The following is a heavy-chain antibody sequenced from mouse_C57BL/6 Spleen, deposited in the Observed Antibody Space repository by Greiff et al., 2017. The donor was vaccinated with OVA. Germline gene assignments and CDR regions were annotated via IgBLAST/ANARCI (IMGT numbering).Heavy chain of an antibody. CDR1: GYSITSGYY. D-gene: IGHD4-1*01. J-gene: IGHJ4*01. Sequence: EVKLVESGPGLVKPSQSLSFTCSVTGYSITSGYYWNWIRQFPGNKLEWMGYISYDGSNNYNPSLQNRISITRETSKNQFFLKLNSVTTEDTATDYCARGNWFYAMDYWGQGTSVTVSS. CDR3: ARGNWFYAMDY. CDR2: ISYDGSN. V-gene: IGHV3-6*01.